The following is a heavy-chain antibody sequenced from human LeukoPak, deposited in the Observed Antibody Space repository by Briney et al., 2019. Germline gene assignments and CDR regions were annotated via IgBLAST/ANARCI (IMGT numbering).Heavy chain of an antibody. CDR3: ARESGTTNDYYYGMDV. CDR1: GFTFSSYA. V-gene: IGHV3-23*01. J-gene: IGHJ6*02. D-gene: IGHD1-1*01. CDR2: ISGSGGST. Sequence: GGSLRLSCAASGFTFSSYAMSWVRQAPGKGLEWVSAISGSGGSTYYADSVKGRFTISRDNSKNTLYLQMNSLRAEDTAVHYCARESGTTNDYYYGMDVWGQGTTVTVSS.